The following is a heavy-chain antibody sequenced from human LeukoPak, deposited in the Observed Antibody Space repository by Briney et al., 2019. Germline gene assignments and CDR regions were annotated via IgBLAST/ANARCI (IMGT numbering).Heavy chain of an antibody. V-gene: IGHV4-34*01. CDR2: INHSGST. Sequence: PSETLSLTCAVYGGSFSGYYWSWIRQPPGKGLEWIGEINHSGSTNYNPSLKSRVTISVDRSKNQFSLKLSSVTAADTAVYYCARGGCTNGVCSISLDYWGQGTLVTVSS. D-gene: IGHD2-8*01. CDR1: GGSFSGYY. J-gene: IGHJ4*02. CDR3: ARGGCTNGVCSISLDY.